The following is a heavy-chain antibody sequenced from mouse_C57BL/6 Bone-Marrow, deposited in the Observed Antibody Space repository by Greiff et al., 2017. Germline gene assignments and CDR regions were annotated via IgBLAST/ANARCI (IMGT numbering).Heavy chain of an antibody. J-gene: IGHJ4*01. CDR1: GYTFTSYD. CDR3: ARDYPYALDY. V-gene: IGHV1-85*01. CDR2: IYPRDGST. Sequence: VKLQESGPELVKPGASVKLSCKASGYTFTSYDINWVKQRPGQGLEWIGWIYPRDGSTKYNEKFKGKATLYVDTSSSTAYMERHSLTSEDSAVYFCARDYPYALDYWGQGTSVTVSS. D-gene: IGHD2-4*01.